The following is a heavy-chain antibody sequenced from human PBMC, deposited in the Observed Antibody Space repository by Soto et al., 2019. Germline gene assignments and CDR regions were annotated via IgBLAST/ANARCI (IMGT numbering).Heavy chain of an antibody. CDR3: ARTVVVVLDVGYDYYGMDA. CDR1: GGTFRSYS. J-gene: IGHJ6*04. D-gene: IGHD2-15*01. V-gene: IGHV1-69*12. Sequence: QVQLVQSGAEVKKPGSSVKVSCKASGGTFRSYSISWVRQAPGQGLEWMGGITTMFGAPDYAHRFQGRVTITADESTMIAYMELRSLRSEDTDVYYYARTVVVVLDVGYDYYGMDAWGKGTAVTVTS. CDR2: ITTMFGAP.